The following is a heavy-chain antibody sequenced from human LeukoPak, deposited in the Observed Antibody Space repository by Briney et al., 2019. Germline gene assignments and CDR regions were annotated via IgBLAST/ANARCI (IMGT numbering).Heavy chain of an antibody. Sequence: SETLSLTCTVSGGSISSSSYYWGWIRQPPGKGLEWIGSIYYSGSTYYTPTLKSRVTVSVDKSKNQFSLSLSSVTAADTAVYYCARHRRLVVSAASNWFEPWGQGTLVTVSS. CDR1: GGSISSSSYY. CDR2: IYYSGST. V-gene: IGHV4-39*01. J-gene: IGHJ5*02. CDR3: ARHRRLVVSAASNWFEP. D-gene: IGHD2-2*01.